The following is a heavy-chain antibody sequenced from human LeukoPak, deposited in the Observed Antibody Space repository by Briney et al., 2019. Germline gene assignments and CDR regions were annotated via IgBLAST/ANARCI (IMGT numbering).Heavy chain of an antibody. Sequence: SETLSLTCTVSDYSLSSGYYWGWIRQPPGKGLECIGIVYHSGSTYYNPSLKSRVTISVDTSKNQFSLKLSSVTAADTAVYYCARGSHSSSWYRETANLQDYYYYYYMDVWGKGTTVTVSS. D-gene: IGHD6-13*01. CDR3: ARGSHSSSWYRETANLQDYYYYYYMDV. J-gene: IGHJ6*03. V-gene: IGHV4-38-2*02. CDR1: DYSLSSGYY. CDR2: VYHSGST.